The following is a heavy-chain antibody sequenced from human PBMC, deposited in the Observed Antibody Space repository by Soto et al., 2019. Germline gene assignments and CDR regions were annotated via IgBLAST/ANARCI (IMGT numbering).Heavy chain of an antibody. D-gene: IGHD5-12*01. J-gene: IGHJ4*02. CDR3: SIVAKSRRDY. Sequence: QVQLVQSGAEVKKPGSSVKVSCKASGGTFSSYTISWVRQAPGQGLEWMGRIIPILGIANYAPKFQVRVTITADKSTSTAYMELSSRSSEYTAVYYCSIVAKSRRDYWGQGTLVTVSS. V-gene: IGHV1-69*02. CDR2: IIPILGIA. CDR1: GGTFSSYT.